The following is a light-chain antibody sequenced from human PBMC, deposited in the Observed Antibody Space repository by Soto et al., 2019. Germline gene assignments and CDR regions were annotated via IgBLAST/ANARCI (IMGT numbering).Light chain of an antibody. Sequence: EIVMTQSPATLSVSPGERTTLSCRASQSVTTILAWYQQKPGQAPRLLIYGASTRATGIPVRFSGSGSGTEFTLTISSLQSEDFAVYSCQQYDKWPWTFGQGTKVDIK. V-gene: IGKV3-15*01. CDR3: QQYDKWPWT. CDR1: QSVTTI. J-gene: IGKJ1*01. CDR2: GAS.